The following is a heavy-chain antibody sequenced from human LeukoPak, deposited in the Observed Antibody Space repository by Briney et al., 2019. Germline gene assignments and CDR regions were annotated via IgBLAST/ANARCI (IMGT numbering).Heavy chain of an antibody. CDR2: IPGSSGDT. Sequence: PGGSLRLSCAASGFTFSNYAMSWVRQAPGKGLEWVSGIPGSSGDTYYPDSVRGRFTISRDNSKNMLYLQMDYLRGEDTAVYYCVKEVTTIGVPVFDYWGQGTLVTVSS. D-gene: IGHD1-14*01. CDR1: GFTFSNYA. J-gene: IGHJ4*02. CDR3: VKEVTTIGVPVFDY. V-gene: IGHV3-23*01.